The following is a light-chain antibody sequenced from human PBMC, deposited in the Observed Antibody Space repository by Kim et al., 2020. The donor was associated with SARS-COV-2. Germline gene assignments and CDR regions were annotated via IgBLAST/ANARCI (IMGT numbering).Light chain of an antibody. V-gene: IGLV3-1*01. CDR2: QDT. Sequence: SYELTQPPSVSVSPGQTASITCSGDKLGDKYACWYQQKAGQSPVLVIYQDTKRPSGIPERFSGSNSGNTATLTISGTQTMDEAHYYCQAWDRSTAVFGGG. CDR1: KLGDKY. J-gene: IGLJ2*01. CDR3: QAWDRSTAV.